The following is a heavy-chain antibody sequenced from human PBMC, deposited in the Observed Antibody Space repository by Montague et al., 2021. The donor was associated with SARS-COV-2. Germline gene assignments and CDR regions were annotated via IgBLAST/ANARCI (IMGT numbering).Heavy chain of an antibody. V-gene: IGHV4-61*01. D-gene: IGHD3-3*01. Sequence: SETLSLTCTVSGGSVSSGSYYWSWLRQPPGKGLEWFGLIYYSGSTNYNSSLKGRATIAGDTSKNQLSLKLSSVTAADTAVYYCARDPWRTTIFGVFTRYGMDVWGQGTTVTVSS. CDR3: ARDPWRTTIFGVFTRYGMDV. J-gene: IGHJ6*02. CDR2: IYYSGST. CDR1: GGSVSSGSYY.